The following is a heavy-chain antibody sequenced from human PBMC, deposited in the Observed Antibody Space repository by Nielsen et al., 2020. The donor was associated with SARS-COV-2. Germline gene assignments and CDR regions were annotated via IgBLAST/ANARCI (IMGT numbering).Heavy chain of an antibody. CDR1: GFTFSSYG. J-gene: IGHJ4*02. CDR3: AKWSGYVHRYFDY. CDR2: ISYDGSNK. V-gene: IGHV3-30*18. Sequence: GESLKISCAASGFTFSSYGMHWVRQAPGKGLEWVAVISYDGSNKYYADSVKGRFTISRDNSKNTLYLQMNSLRAEDTAVYYCAKWSGYVHRYFDYWGQGTLVTVSS. D-gene: IGHD5-12*01.